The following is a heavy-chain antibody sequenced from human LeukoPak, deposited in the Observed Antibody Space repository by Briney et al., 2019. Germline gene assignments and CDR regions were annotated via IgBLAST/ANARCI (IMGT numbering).Heavy chain of an antibody. Sequence: PSETLSLTCTVSGGSISSYYWSWIRQPPGKGLEWIGYIYYSGSTNYNPSLKSRVTTSVDRSKNQFSLKLTSVTAADTAVYYCARDGGGSDCWGQGTLVTVSS. J-gene: IGHJ4*02. D-gene: IGHD2-15*01. V-gene: IGHV4-59*12. CDR3: ARDGGGSDC. CDR1: GGSISSYY. CDR2: IYYSGST.